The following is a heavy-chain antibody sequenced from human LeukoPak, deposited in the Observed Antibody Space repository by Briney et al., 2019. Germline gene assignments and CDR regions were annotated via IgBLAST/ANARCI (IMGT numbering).Heavy chain of an antibody. Sequence: PSETLSLTCTVSGASISTGSSYWSWIRQPPGKGLEWIGYIYYSGSTNYNPSLKSRVTISVDTSKNQFSLKLSSVTAADTAVYYCARQGSGSYYGNWFDPWGQGTLVTVSS. CDR1: GASISTGSSY. CDR2: IYYSGST. CDR3: ARQGSGSYYGNWFDP. J-gene: IGHJ5*02. V-gene: IGHV4-61*01. D-gene: IGHD1-26*01.